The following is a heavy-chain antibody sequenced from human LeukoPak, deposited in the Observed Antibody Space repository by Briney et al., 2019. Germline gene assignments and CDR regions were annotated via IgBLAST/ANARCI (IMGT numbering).Heavy chain of an antibody. CDR2: ISSSSSYI. J-gene: IGHJ4*02. Sequence: GGSLRLSCAASGFTFSGYSMNWVRQAPGKGLEWVSSISSSSSYIYYADSVKGRFTISRDNAKNSLYLQMNSLRAEDTAVYYCARLTYYYDSSGYYSDYWGQGTLVTVSS. V-gene: IGHV3-21*01. CDR3: ARLTYYYDSSGYYSDY. CDR1: GFTFSGYS. D-gene: IGHD3-22*01.